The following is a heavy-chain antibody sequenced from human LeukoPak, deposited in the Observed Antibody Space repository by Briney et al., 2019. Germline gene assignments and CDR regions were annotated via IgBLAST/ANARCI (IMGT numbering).Heavy chain of an antibody. J-gene: IGHJ4*02. D-gene: IGHD6-19*01. Sequence: ASVKVSCKASGYTFTVYYIQWVRQAPGQGLEWMGWINPNSGGRKYAQTFQGRVTMTRDTSIGTAYMELSRLKVDDTAVYYCAKGGSAWDNPFDYWGQGTLVTVSS. CDR1: GYTFTVYY. CDR2: INPNSGGR. CDR3: AKGGSAWDNPFDY. V-gene: IGHV1-2*02.